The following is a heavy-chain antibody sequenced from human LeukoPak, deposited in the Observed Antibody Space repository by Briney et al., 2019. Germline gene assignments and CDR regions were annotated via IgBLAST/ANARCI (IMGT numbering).Heavy chain of an antibody. Sequence: PGGSLRLSCAASGFTFSSYAMSWVRQAPGKGLEWVSAIRGSGGSTYYADSVKGRFTISRDNSKNTLYLQMNSLRAEDTAVYYCAKGVLVPAAMTGPDAFDIWGQGTMVTVSS. V-gene: IGHV3-23*01. D-gene: IGHD2-2*01. CDR1: GFTFSSYA. CDR2: IRGSGGST. CDR3: AKGVLVPAAMTGPDAFDI. J-gene: IGHJ3*02.